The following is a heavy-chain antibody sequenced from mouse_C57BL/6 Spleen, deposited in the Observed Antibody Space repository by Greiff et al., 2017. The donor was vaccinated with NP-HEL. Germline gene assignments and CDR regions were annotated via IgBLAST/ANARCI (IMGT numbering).Heavy chain of an antibody. CDR1: GFTFSNYW. Sequence: EVKVEESGGGLVQPGGSMKLSCVASGFTFSNYWMNWVRQSPEKGLEWVAQISLKSDNYATHYAESVKGRFTISRDDSKSSVYLQMNNLRAEDTGIYYCTAPGDYDGGDYWGQGTTLTVSS. J-gene: IGHJ2*01. D-gene: IGHD2-4*01. V-gene: IGHV6-3*01. CDR2: ISLKSDNYAT. CDR3: TAPGDYDGGDY.